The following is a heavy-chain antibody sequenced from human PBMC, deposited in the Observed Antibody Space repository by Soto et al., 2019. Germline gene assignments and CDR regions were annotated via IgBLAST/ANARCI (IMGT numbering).Heavy chain of an antibody. J-gene: IGHJ5*02. Sequence: TLSPTCAVSGGSISSGGYSWSWIRQPPGKGLEWIGYIYHSGSTYYNPSLKSRVTISVDRSKNQFSLKLSSVTAADTAVYYCARDRSSSYLSNNWFDPWGQGTLVTVSS. V-gene: IGHV4-30-2*01. D-gene: IGHD6-13*01. CDR3: ARDRSSSYLSNNWFDP. CDR2: IYHSGST. CDR1: GGSISSGGYS.